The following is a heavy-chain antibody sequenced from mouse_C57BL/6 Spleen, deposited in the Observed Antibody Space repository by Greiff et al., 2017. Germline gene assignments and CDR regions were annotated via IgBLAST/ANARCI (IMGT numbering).Heavy chain of an antibody. V-gene: IGHV5-16*01. CDR3: EREGGNSSGYEFAY. CDR1: GFTFSDYY. D-gene: IGHD3-2*02. CDR2: INYDGSST. Sequence: EVKLVESEGGLVQPGSSMKLSCTASGFTFSDYYMAWVRQVPEKGLEWVANINYDGSSTYYLDSLKSRFIISRDNAKNILYLQMSSLKSEDTAMYYCEREGGNSSGYEFAYWGQGTLVTVSA. J-gene: IGHJ3*01.